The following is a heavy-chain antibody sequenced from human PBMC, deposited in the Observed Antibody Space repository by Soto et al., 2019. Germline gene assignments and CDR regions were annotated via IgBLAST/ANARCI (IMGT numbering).Heavy chain of an antibody. CDR2: INAGNGNT. CDR1: GYTFTSYA. D-gene: IGHD3-10*02. J-gene: IGHJ5*02. CDR3: GRDQSGIGYYVDWFDP. V-gene: IGHV1-3*01. Sequence: ASVKVSCKASGYTFTSYAMHWVRQAPGQRLEWMGWINAGNGNTKYSQKFQGRVTITRDTSATTANMELTSLRSEDTAIYYCGRDQSGIGYYVDWFDPWGQGTLVTVSS.